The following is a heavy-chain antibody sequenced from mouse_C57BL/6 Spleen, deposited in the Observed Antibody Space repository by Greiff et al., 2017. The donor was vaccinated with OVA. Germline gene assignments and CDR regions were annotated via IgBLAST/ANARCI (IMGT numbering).Heavy chain of an antibody. D-gene: IGHD2-2*01. J-gene: IGHJ4*01. V-gene: IGHV2-2*01. Sequence: VQLQQSGPGLVQPSQSLSITCTVSGFSLTSYGVHWVRQSPGKGLEWLGVIWSGGSTDYNAAFISRLSISKDNSKSQVFFKMNSLQADDTAIYYCARGGLRDYYAMDYWGQGTSVTVSS. CDR3: ARGGLRDYYAMDY. CDR2: IWSGGST. CDR1: GFSLTSYG.